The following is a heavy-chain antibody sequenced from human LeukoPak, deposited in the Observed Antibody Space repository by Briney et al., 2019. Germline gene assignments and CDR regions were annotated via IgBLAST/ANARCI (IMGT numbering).Heavy chain of an antibody. V-gene: IGHV3-7*01. J-gene: IGHJ4*02. Sequence: GGSLRLSCAASGFTFTAYSMSWFRQAPGKGLEWVANIHEDGSVRNYVDSVKGRFTISGDNARNSVYLQLNSLRAEDTALYYCARGRGWVDHWGQGTLVTVSS. D-gene: IGHD3-16*01. CDR2: IHEDGSVR. CDR3: ARGRGWVDH. CDR1: GFTFTAYS.